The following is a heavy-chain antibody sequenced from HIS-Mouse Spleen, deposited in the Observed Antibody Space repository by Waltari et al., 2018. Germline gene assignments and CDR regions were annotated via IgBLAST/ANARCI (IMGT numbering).Heavy chain of an antibody. Sequence: QVQLQQWGAGLLKPSETLSLTCAVYGGSFSGYYWSWIRQPPGKGLEWIGEINHSGITNYNPSLKSRVTISVDTSKNQFSLKLSSVTAADTAVYYCATPYSSSYNAFDIWGQGTMVTVSS. D-gene: IGHD6-6*01. CDR2: INHSGIT. CDR1: GGSFSGYY. J-gene: IGHJ3*02. V-gene: IGHV4-34*01. CDR3: ATPYSSSYNAFDI.